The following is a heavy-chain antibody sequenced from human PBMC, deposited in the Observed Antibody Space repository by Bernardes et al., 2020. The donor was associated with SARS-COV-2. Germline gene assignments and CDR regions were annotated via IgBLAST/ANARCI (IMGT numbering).Heavy chain of an antibody. V-gene: IGHV3-33*01. CDR3: VRDRLVNTGYYYNAMDV. D-gene: IGHD6-6*01. CDR1: GFTFSIYG. Sequence: GGSLRLSCAASGFTFSIYGFHWVRQAPGKGLQWVAVIWYDGSNKYYADSVKGRFTISRDNSKNTLHLQMNSLRAEDTAVYYCVRDRLVNTGYYYNAMDVWGQGTTVTVSS. CDR2: IWYDGSNK. J-gene: IGHJ6*02.